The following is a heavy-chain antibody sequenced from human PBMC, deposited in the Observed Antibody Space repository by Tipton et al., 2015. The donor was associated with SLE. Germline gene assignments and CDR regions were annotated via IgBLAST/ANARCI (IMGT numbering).Heavy chain of an antibody. V-gene: IGHV3-30*04. CDR1: GFTFSNYA. J-gene: IGHJ3*02. Sequence: SLRLSCAASGFTFSNYAMHWVRPSPGKGLEWVAVISYDGSDKYHADSVKGRFTISRDNSKNTLYLQMNSLRAEDTAVYYCARDQQITGGAFDIWGQGTMVTVSS. CDR2: ISYDGSDK. CDR3: ARDQQITGGAFDI. D-gene: IGHD7-27*01.